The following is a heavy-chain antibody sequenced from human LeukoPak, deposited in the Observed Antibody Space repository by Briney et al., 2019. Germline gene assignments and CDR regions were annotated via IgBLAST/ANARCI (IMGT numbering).Heavy chain of an antibody. Sequence: SETLSLTCTVSGGSISSSSYYWGWIRQPPGKGLQWIGYIYYSGSTEYNPSLKSRVTISIDPSNKQFSLNLSSVTAADTAVYYCARRCSGPTCYTDAYDIWGQGTMVTVSS. CDR2: IYYSGST. D-gene: IGHD2-2*02. J-gene: IGHJ3*02. V-gene: IGHV4-61*05. CDR3: ARRCSGPTCYTDAYDI. CDR1: GGSISSSSYY.